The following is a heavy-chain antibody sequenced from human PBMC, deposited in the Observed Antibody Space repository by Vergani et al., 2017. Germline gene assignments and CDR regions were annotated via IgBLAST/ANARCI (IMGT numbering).Heavy chain of an antibody. CDR3: VKEKIGLGTYFFDS. CDR1: GFTFSNSA. D-gene: IGHD1-1*01. CDR2: ISGPGLST. J-gene: IGHJ4*01. V-gene: IGHV3-23*04. Sequence: EVHLVESGGGLVQLGGSLRLSCAASGFTFSNSAVSWVRQAPGRGVAWVSSISGPGLSTYYADSVKGRFSISRDNSKNTVFLQMHSLRAEDTAIYYCVKEKIGLGTYFFDSWGHGILVTVSS.